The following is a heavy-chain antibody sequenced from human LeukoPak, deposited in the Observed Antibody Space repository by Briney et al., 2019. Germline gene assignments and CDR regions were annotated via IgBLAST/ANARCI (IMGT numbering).Heavy chain of an antibody. V-gene: IGHV2-70*18. CDR1: GGSISSGDYY. D-gene: IGHD6-13*01. CDR2: IDWDDDK. Sequence: TLSLTCTVSGGSISSGDYYWSWSREHPGKALEWLALIDWDDDKYYSTSLKTRLTISKDTSKNQVVLTMTNMDPVDTATYYCARIGGRGAAEDYWGQGTLVTVSS. J-gene: IGHJ4*02. CDR3: ARIGGRGAAEDY.